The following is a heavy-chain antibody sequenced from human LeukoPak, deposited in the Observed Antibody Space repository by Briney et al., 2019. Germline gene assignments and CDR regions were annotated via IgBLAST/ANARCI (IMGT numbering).Heavy chain of an antibody. CDR1: GFTFSSYD. CDR2: ISGSGGST. V-gene: IGHV3-23*01. D-gene: IGHD2-21*01. Sequence: GGSLRLSCAASGFTFSSYDMSWVRQAPGKGLEWVSAISGSGGSTYYADSVKGRFTISRDNSKNTLYLQMNSLRAEDTAVYYCTSYYLYLFDYWGQGTLVTVSS. CDR3: TSYYLYLFDY. J-gene: IGHJ4*02.